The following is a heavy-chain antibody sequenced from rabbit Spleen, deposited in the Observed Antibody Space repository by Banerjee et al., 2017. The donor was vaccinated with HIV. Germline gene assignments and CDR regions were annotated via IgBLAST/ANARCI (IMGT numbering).Heavy chain of an antibody. CDR3: ARVGGVGVYGYATL. Sequence: QLKESGGGLVQPGGSLKLSCKASGFTLSSSYMNWVRQAPGKGLEWIGYMELLFGSTYYATWVNGRFTISSHNAQNTLYLQLNSLTVADSATYFCARVGGVGVYGYATLWGPGTLVTVS. J-gene: IGHJ6*01. V-gene: IGHV1S7*01. CDR2: MELLFGST. D-gene: IGHD6-1*01. CDR1: GFTLSSSY.